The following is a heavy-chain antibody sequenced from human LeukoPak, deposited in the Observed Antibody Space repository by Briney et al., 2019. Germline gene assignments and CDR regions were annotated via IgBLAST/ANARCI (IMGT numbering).Heavy chain of an antibody. CDR3: ARAHCSSTNCYQFDY. V-gene: IGHV1-2*02. CDR1: GYTFIGYY. Sequence: GASVKVSCKASGYTFIGYYIHWVRQAPGQGLEWMGWINPNSGGTNYAQKFQGRVTMTRDTSISTAYMELSRLISDDTAVYHFARAHCSSTNCYQFDYWGQGTLVTVSS. D-gene: IGHD2-2*01. J-gene: IGHJ4*02. CDR2: INPNSGGT.